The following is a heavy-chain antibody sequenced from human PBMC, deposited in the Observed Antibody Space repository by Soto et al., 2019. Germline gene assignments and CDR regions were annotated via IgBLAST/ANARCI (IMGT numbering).Heavy chain of an antibody. CDR3: AKDKGGMVHDY. D-gene: IGHD3-10*01. V-gene: IGHV3-30*18. CDR2: ISYDGSKK. CDR1: GFTFSSYA. J-gene: IGHJ4*02. Sequence: QVQLVESGGGVVQPGRSLRLSCAASGFTFSSYAIHWVRQAPGKGLEWVAVISYDGSKKCYADSVKGRFTISRDNSKNTLYLQMNSLRTEDTAIYYCAKDKGGMVHDYWGQGTLVTVSS.